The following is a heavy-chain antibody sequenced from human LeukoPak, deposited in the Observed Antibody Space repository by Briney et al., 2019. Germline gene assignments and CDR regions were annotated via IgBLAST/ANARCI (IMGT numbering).Heavy chain of an antibody. Sequence: PGGTLRLSCAASGFTFSSCGKSWVRQAPGKGLEWVSAISGSGGSTYYADSVKGRFTISRDNSKNTLYLQMNSLRAEDTAVYYCAKVHSSGWPLYYYYYMDVWGKGTTVTISS. D-gene: IGHD6-19*01. CDR1: GFTFSSCG. CDR2: ISGSGGST. V-gene: IGHV3-23*01. J-gene: IGHJ6*03. CDR3: AKVHSSGWPLYYYYYMDV.